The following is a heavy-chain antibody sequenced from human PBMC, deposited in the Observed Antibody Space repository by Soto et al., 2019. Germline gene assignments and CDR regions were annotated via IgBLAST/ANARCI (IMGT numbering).Heavy chain of an antibody. D-gene: IGHD6-13*01. CDR3: AIRIAAAGTSGWFDP. CDR2: ISGSGGST. Sequence: GGSLRLSCAASGFTFSSYAMSWVRQAPGKGLEWVSAISGSGGSTYYADSVKGRFTISRDNSKNTLYLQMNSLRAEDTAVYYCAIRIAAAGTSGWFDPWGQGTLVTVSS. J-gene: IGHJ5*02. CDR1: GFTFSSYA. V-gene: IGHV3-23*01.